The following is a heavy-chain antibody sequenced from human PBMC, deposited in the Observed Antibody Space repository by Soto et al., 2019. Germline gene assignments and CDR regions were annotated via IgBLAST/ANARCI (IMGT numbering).Heavy chain of an antibody. CDR1: GFTFSSNA. Sequence: GGSLRLSCAASGFTFSSNAMSWVRQAPGKGLEWVSAISVNVGSTYYADSVKGRVTISRDNSKNTLYLQMNSLRAEDTAVYYGAKAEFVWLLASWGQGTPVTVSS. CDR2: ISVNVGST. D-gene: IGHD3-22*01. CDR3: AKAEFVWLLAS. J-gene: IGHJ1*01. V-gene: IGHV3-23*01.